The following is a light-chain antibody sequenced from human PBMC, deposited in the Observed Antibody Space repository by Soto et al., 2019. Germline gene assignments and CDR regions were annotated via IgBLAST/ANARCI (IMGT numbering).Light chain of an antibody. Sequence: TVLAHSPGSVSLSKGESATLSCRASQSVSSSYLAWYQQKPGQAPRLLIYDASNRATGIPARFSGSGSGTDFTLTISSLEPEDFAVYYCQQRSNWLITFGQ. CDR3: QQRSNWLIT. V-gene: IGKV3D-20*02. J-gene: IGKJ5*01. CDR2: DAS. CDR1: QSVSSSY.